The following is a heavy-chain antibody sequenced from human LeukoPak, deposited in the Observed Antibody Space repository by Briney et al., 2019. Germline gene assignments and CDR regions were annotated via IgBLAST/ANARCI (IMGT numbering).Heavy chain of an antibody. D-gene: IGHD6-13*01. CDR3: VKGSSYSITYFFDY. CDR2: ISWNSGNI. J-gene: IGHJ4*02. V-gene: IGHV3-9*01. CDR1: GFTFDDHA. Sequence: GGSLRLSCAASGFTFDDHAMHWVRQPPGKGLEWVSGISWNSGNIGYADSMKGRFTISRDNAKNSLYLQVNSLRAEDTALYYCVKGSSYSITYFFDYWGQGTLVTVSS.